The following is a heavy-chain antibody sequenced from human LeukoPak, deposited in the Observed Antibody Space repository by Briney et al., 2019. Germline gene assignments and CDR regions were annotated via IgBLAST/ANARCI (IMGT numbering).Heavy chain of an antibody. CDR2: FDPEDGET. V-gene: IGHV1-24*01. Sequence: ASVKVSCKVSGYTLTELSMHWVRQAPGKGLEWMGGFDPEDGETIYAQKFQGRVTMTEDTSTDTAYMELSSLRSEDPAVYYCATAEVLSAMIVVAPNYWGQGTLVTVSS. CDR3: ATAEVLSAMIVVAPNY. D-gene: IGHD3-22*01. CDR1: GYTLTELS. J-gene: IGHJ4*02.